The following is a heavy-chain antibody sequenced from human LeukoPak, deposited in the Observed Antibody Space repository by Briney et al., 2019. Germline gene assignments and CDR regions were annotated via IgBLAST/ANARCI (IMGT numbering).Heavy chain of an antibody. D-gene: IGHD2-21*02. J-gene: IGHJ3*02. V-gene: IGHV1-69*01. Sequence: GSSVKVSCKASGGTFSSYAISWVRQAPGQGLEWMGGSIPIFGTANYAQKFQGRVTITADESTSTAYMELSSLRSEDTAVYYCARVGRCGGDCWGAFDIWGQGTMVTVSS. CDR3: ARVGRCGGDCWGAFDI. CDR1: GGTFSSYA. CDR2: SIPIFGTA.